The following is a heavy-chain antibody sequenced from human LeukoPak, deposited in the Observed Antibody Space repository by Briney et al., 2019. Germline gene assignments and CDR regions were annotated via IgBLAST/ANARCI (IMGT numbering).Heavy chain of an antibody. CDR2: IYTSGST. D-gene: IGHD1-1*01. CDR3: ARPVPSRLGWFDP. Sequence: SETLSLTCTVSGGSISSGSYYWSWIRQPAGKGLEWIGRIYTSGSTNYNPSLKSRVTISVDTSKNQFSLKLSPVTAADTAVYYCARPVPSRLGWFDPWGQGTLVTVSS. J-gene: IGHJ5*02. V-gene: IGHV4-61*02. CDR1: GGSISSGSYY.